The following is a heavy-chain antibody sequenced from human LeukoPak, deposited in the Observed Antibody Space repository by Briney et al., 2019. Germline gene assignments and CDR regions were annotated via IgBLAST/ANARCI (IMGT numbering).Heavy chain of an antibody. V-gene: IGHV5-51*01. CDR2: INLCDCET. CDR3: ARRYSGSYWNRFDP. Sequence: GESLKISCKDSGYSFSNHWIGWVRQMPGDGLEWMGVINLCDCETRYSPSFQGQVTISGDRSIRTAYLQLSSLKASDSAMYYCARRYSGSYWNRFDPWGQGTLVTVSS. J-gene: IGHJ5*02. D-gene: IGHD1-26*01. CDR1: GYSFSNHW.